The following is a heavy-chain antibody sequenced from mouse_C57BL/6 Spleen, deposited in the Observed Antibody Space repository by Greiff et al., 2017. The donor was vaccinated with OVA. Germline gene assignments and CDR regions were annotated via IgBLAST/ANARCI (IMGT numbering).Heavy chain of an antibody. V-gene: IGHV1-15*01. D-gene: IGHD1-1*02. CDR1: GYTFTDYE. Sequence: SGAELVWPGASVTLSCKASGYTFTDYEMHWVKQTPVHGLEWIGAIDPETGGTAYNQKFKGKAILTADKSSSTAYMELRSLTSEDSAVYYCTRRWEGYFDYWGQGTTLTVSS. CDR3: TRRWEGYFDY. CDR2: IDPETGGT. J-gene: IGHJ2*01.